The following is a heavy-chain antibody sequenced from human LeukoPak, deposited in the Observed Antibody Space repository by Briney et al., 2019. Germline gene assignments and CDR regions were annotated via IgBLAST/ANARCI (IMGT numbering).Heavy chain of an antibody. V-gene: IGHV3-33*01. D-gene: IGHD5-24*01. CDR2: IWYDGSNK. Sequence: GGSLRLSCAASGFTFSSYGMHWVRQAPGKGLEWVAVIWYDGSNKYYADSVKGRFTISRDNSKNTLYLQMNSLRAEDTAVYYCARDQGGYNSDYWGQETLVTVSS. J-gene: IGHJ4*02. CDR1: GFTFSSYG. CDR3: ARDQGGYNSDY.